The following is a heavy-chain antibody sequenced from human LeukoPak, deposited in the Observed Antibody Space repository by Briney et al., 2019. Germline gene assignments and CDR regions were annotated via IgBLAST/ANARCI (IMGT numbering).Heavy chain of an antibody. J-gene: IGHJ4*02. D-gene: IGHD5-24*01. CDR3: ARGLRSRDCYNYDYFDD. V-gene: IGHV4-59*01. CDR1: GGSISTYH. CDR2: IYYSGST. Sequence: PSETLSLTCTVFGGSISTYHCSWIRQPPGQGLERIGNIYYSGSTNYNPSLKSRVTISVDTSKNQFSLKLSSVTAADTAVYYCARGLRSRDCYNYDYFDDWGQGTLVTVSS.